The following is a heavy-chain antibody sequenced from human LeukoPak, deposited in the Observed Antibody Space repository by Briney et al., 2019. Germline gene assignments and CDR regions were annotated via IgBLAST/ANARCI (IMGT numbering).Heavy chain of an antibody. V-gene: IGHV1-2*02. Sequence: ASVKVSCKASGYTFTGYYMHWVRQAPGQGLEWMGWINPNSGGTNYAQKFQGRVTMTRDTSISTAYMELSRLRSDDTAVYYCARDLGDSGSYSGGYWGLGTLVTVSS. J-gene: IGHJ4*02. CDR1: GYTFTGYY. CDR3: ARDLGDSGSYSGGY. CDR2: INPNSGGT. D-gene: IGHD1-26*01.